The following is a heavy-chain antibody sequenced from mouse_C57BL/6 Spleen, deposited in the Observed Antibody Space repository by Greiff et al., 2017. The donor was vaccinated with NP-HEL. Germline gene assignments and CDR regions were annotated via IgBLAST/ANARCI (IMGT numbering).Heavy chain of an antibody. Sequence: EVKLQESGGGLVKPGGSLKLSCAASGFTFSDYGMHWVRQAPEKGLEWVAYISSGSSTIYYADTVKGRFTISRDNAKNTLFLQMTSLRSEDTAMYYCATPPGSEAYWGQGTLVTVSA. D-gene: IGHD1-1*01. CDR1: GFTFSDYG. V-gene: IGHV5-17*01. CDR3: ATPPGSEAY. CDR2: ISSGSSTI. J-gene: IGHJ3*01.